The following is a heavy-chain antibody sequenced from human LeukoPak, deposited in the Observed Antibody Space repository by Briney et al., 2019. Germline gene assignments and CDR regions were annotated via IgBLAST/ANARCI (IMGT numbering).Heavy chain of an antibody. CDR3: AKDLREMATIFDY. CDR1: GYTFTSYY. Sequence: ASVTVSCTASGYTFTSYYMHWVRQAPGQGLEWMGIINPSGGSTSYAQKFQGRVTMTRDTSTSTVNMELSSLRAEDTAVYYCAKDLREMATIFDYWGQGTLVTVSS. D-gene: IGHD5-24*01. J-gene: IGHJ4*02. V-gene: IGHV1-46*01. CDR2: INPSGGST.